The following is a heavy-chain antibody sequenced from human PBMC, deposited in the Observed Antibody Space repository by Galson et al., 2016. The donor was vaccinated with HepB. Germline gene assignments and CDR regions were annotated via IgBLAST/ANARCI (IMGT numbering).Heavy chain of an antibody. CDR2: IWYGGTN. Sequence: SLRLSCAASGFSVIRHGMHWVRQAPGKGLEWVAVIWYGGTNNADSVKGRFTISRNIFKNTLYLEMSNLRVDDTAGYYCVREVSTSGAPGAFDVWGQGTTVTVSA. D-gene: IGHD2-15*01. V-gene: IGHV3-33*01. CDR1: GFSVIRHG. CDR3: VREVSTSGAPGAFDV. J-gene: IGHJ3*01.